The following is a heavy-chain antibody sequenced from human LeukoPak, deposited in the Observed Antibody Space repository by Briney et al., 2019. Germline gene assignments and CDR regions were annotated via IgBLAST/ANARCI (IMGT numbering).Heavy chain of an antibody. Sequence: SETLSLTCAVYGGSFSGYYWSWIRQPPGKGLEWIGEINHSGSTNYNPSLKSRVTISVDTSKNQFSLKLSSVTAADTAVYYCARGFYRNTNWFNPWGQGTLVTVSS. D-gene: IGHD4-11*01. CDR2: INHSGST. CDR1: GGSFSGYY. CDR3: ARGFYRNTNWFNP. V-gene: IGHV4-34*01. J-gene: IGHJ5*02.